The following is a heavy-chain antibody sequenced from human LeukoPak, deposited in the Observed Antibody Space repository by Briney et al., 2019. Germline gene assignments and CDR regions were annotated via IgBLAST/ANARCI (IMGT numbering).Heavy chain of an antibody. CDR1: GGSISSYY. CDR3: ARDSPFDCAVCGDSFDI. Sequence: SETLSLTCTVSGGSISSYYWSWIRQSPGKGLEWIGYIHYSGSTNSNPSLRSRVTISMETSKNQFSLKLSSVTAADTAVYYCARDSPFDCAVCGDSFDIWGQGTVVTVSS. J-gene: IGHJ3*02. V-gene: IGHV4-59*01. D-gene: IGHD3-9*01. CDR2: IHYSGST.